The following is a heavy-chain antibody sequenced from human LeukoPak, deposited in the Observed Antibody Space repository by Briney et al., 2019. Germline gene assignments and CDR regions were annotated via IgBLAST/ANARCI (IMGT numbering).Heavy chain of an antibody. CDR3: AKDSEYSSSWLFDY. CDR1: GFTFDDYA. V-gene: IGHV3-9*03. Sequence: PGGSLRLSCAASGFTFDDYAMHWVRQAPRKGLEWVSGISWNSGSIGYADSVKGRFTISRDNAKNSLYLQMNSLRAEDMALYYCAKDSEYSSSWLFDYWGQGTLVTVSS. J-gene: IGHJ4*02. D-gene: IGHD6-13*01. CDR2: ISWNSGSI.